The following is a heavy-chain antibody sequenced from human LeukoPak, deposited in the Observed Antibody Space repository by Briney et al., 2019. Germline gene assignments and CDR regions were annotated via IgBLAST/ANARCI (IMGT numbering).Heavy chain of an antibody. CDR3: ARKPDSRNWFDP. CDR1: GGSISSSRYY. D-gene: IGHD6-13*01. Sequence: SETLSLTCNVSGGSISSSRYYWGWIRQPPGKGLEWIGSIYYSRITYYNPSLKSRVTISVDTSKNQFSLRLNSVTAVDTAVYYCARKPDSRNWFDPWGQGTLVIVSS. J-gene: IGHJ5*02. V-gene: IGHV4-39*07. CDR2: IYYSRIT.